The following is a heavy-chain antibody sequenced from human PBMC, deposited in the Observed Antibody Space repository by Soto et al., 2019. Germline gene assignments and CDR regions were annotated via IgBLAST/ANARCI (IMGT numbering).Heavy chain of an antibody. V-gene: IGHV4-61*01. J-gene: IGHJ6*02. CDR3: ARDPRGREAGFIYYYGMDV. D-gene: IGHD6-13*01. Sequence: QVQLKESGPGLVKPSETLSLTCSVSGDSVTLSNNYWGWIRQPPGKGLEWIGYIYHRGSTNYNPSLESRVIISLDSSKNQVSLTLKSVTAADTAVYYCARDPRGREAGFIYYYGMDVWGQGTTVTVSS. CDR1: GDSVTLSNNY. CDR2: IYHRGST.